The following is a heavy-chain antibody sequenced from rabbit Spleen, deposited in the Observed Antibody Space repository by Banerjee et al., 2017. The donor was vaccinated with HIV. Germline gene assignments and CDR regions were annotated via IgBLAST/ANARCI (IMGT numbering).Heavy chain of an antibody. Sequence: QQQLVESGGGLVKPGASLTLTCTASGIDFSSGYDMCWVRQAPGKGPEWIGYIEPIFGNTYYANWVNGRFTISSHNAQNTLYLQMTSVTVADTATYFCARGGNVNSYDLWGQGTLVTVS. D-gene: IGHD6-1*01. CDR2: IEPIFGNT. CDR1: GIDFSSGYD. V-gene: IGHV1S43*01. CDR3: ARGGNVNSYDL. J-gene: IGHJ3*01.